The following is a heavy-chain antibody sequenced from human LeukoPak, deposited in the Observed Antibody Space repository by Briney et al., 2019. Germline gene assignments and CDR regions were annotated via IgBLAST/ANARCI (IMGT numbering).Heavy chain of an antibody. J-gene: IGHJ4*02. CDR2: IYHSGST. Sequence: PSETLSFICAVSGGSISSGNCWGWVRQPPGKGVEWIGQIYHSGSTNYNPSLKSRVTISVEKSKNQFSLNLTSVTAADTAVYYCARGPVAAGTDYWGQGTLVTVSS. CDR1: GGSISSGNC. V-gene: IGHV4-4*02. CDR3: ARGPVAAGTDY. D-gene: IGHD6-13*01.